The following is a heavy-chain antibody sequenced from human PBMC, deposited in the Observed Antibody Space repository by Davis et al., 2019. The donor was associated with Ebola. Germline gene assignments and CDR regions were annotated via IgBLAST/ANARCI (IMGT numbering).Heavy chain of an antibody. J-gene: IGHJ5*02. V-gene: IGHV3-7*03. CDR2: IKQDGSEK. CDR1: GGSSSGYY. CDR3: ARDNAEYYDFWSGYQPDNWFDP. Sequence: ETLSLTCAVYGGSSSGYYWSWIRQPPGKGLEWVANIKQDGSEKYYVDSVKGRFTISRDNAKNSLYLQMNSLRAEDTAVYYCARDNAEYYDFWSGYQPDNWFDPWGQGTLVTVSS. D-gene: IGHD3-3*01.